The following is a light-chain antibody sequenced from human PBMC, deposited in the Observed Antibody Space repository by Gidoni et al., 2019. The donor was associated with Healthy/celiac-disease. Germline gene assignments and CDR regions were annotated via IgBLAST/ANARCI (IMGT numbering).Light chain of an antibody. Sequence: DVVMIQSPLSLPVTLGQPASISCRSSQSLVYSDGNTYLNWFQQRPGQSPRRLIYKVSNRDSGVPDRFSGSGSGTDFTLKISRVEAEDVGVYYCMQGTHLYTFGQGTKLEIK. J-gene: IGKJ2*01. V-gene: IGKV2-30*01. CDR1: QSLVYSDGNTY. CDR2: KVS. CDR3: MQGTHLYT.